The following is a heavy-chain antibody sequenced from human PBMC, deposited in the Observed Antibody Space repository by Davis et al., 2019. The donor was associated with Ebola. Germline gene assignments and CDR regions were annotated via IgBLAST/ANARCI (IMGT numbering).Heavy chain of an antibody. CDR1: GFTFDDYA. CDR2: ISWNSGSI. D-gene: IGHD2-21*01. CDR3: AKGPVIAGYFDY. J-gene: IGHJ4*02. V-gene: IGHV3-9*01. Sequence: SLKISCAASGFTFDDYAMHWVRQAPGKGLEWVSGISWNSGSIGYADSVKGRFTISRDNAKNSLYLQMNSLRAEDTALYYCAKGPVIAGYFDYWGQGTLVTVSS.